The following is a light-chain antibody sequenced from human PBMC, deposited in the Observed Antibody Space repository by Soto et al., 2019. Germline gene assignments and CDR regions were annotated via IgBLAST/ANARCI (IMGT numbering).Light chain of an antibody. Sequence: EIVLTQSPATLSLSPGERATLSCRASQSVSSYFAWYQQKPGQAPRLLIYDASNRAAGIPARFSGSGSGTDFTLTIGSLEPEDFAVYYGQHRSNWPRTFGQGTKVEI. CDR3: QHRSNWPRT. CDR1: QSVSSY. V-gene: IGKV3-11*01. J-gene: IGKJ1*01. CDR2: DAS.